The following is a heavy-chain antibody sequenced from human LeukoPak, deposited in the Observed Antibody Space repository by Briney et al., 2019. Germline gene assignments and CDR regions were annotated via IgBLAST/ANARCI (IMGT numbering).Heavy chain of an antibody. D-gene: IGHD3-10*01. V-gene: IGHV1-69*13. CDR3: ARDQFVTMVRGVTPVAFDI. CDR1: GGTFSSYA. CDR2: IIPIFGTA. Sequence: SAKVSCKASGGTFSSYAISWVRQAPGQGLEWMGGIIPIFGTANYAQKFQGRVTITADESTSTAYMELSSLRSEDTAVYYCARDQFVTMVRGVTPVAFDIWGQGTMVTVSS. J-gene: IGHJ3*02.